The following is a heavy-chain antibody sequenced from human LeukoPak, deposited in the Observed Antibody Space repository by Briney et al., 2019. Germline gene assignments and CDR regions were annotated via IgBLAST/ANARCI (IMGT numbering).Heavy chain of an antibody. CDR1: GGSISSYY. Sequence: SETLSLTCTVSGGSISSYYWSWIRQPDGKGLEWIGLIYTSGSTNYNPSLKSRVTMSVDTSKNQFSLKLSSVTAADTAVYYCARAGHYYDSSGQYYFDYWGQGTLVTVSS. D-gene: IGHD3-22*01. J-gene: IGHJ4*02. V-gene: IGHV4-4*07. CDR2: IYTSGST. CDR3: ARAGHYYDSSGQYYFDY.